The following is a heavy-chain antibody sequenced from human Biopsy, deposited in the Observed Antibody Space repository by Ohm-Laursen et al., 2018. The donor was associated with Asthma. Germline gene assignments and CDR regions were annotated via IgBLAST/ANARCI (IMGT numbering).Heavy chain of an antibody. Sequence: SDILSLTCPVSGGSMTPTSHYWDWIRQALGKGLEWIGYISYGGKTSYNPSLKNRVTISRDTSKNQFSLRLTSVTAADTAVYFCARRITIFGVVQKDHGMDAWGQGTTVSVSS. CDR1: GGSMTPTSHY. J-gene: IGHJ6*02. CDR2: ISYGGKT. D-gene: IGHD3-3*01. CDR3: ARRITIFGVVQKDHGMDA. V-gene: IGHV4-39*01.